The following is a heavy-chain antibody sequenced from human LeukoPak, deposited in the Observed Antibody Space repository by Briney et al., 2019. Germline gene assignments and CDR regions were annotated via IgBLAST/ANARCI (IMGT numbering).Heavy chain of an antibody. CDR2: ISSSSSYI. J-gene: IGHJ5*02. CDR3: ARAPRTLRYFDWSPPNWFDP. Sequence: PGGSLRLSCATSGFTFSSYRINWVRQAPGKGLEWVSSISSSSSYIYYADSVKGRFTISRDNAKNSLNLQMNSLRAEDTAVYYCARAPRTLRYFDWSPPNWFDPWGQGTLVTVSS. D-gene: IGHD3-9*01. CDR1: GFTFSSYR. V-gene: IGHV3-21*01.